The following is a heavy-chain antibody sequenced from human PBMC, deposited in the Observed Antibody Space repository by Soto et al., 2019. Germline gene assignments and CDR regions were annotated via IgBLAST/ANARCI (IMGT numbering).Heavy chain of an antibody. CDR2: IYSGGST. V-gene: IGHV3-53*01. J-gene: IGHJ6*02. CDR3: ATSDIVVLRTPLYYAMDV. Sequence: GGSLRLSCAASGFTVSSNYMSWVRQAPGKGLEWVSVIYSGGSTYYADSVKGRFTISRDNSKNTLYLQMNSLRAEDTAVYYCATSDIVVLRTPLYYAMDVWGQGTTVTVSS. D-gene: IGHD2-15*01. CDR1: GFTVSSNY.